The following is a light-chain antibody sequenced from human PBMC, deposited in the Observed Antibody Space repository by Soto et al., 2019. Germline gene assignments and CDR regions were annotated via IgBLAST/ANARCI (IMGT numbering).Light chain of an antibody. CDR3: QQYTDWPLT. Sequence: EIVMTQSPATLSVSPGERATLSCRASQSLSSSLAWYQHKRGQAARLLIHGASTRAIGIPERFSGSGSGTEFTLTISSLQSEDFAVYYCQQYTDWPLTFGGGTKVEIK. V-gene: IGKV3-15*01. CDR1: QSLSSS. CDR2: GAS. J-gene: IGKJ4*01.